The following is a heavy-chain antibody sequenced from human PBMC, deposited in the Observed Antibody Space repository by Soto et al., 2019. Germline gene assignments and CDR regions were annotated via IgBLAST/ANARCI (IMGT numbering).Heavy chain of an antibody. CDR1: VGSISSSSYY. D-gene: IGHD2-21*02. CDR3: ARQGAPYCGGDCYINWFDP. V-gene: IGHV4-39*01. J-gene: IGHJ5*02. CDR2: IYYSGST. Sequence: SETLSLTCTVSVGSISSSSYYWGWIRQPPGKGLEWIGSIYYSGSTYYNPSLKSRVTISVDTSKNQFSLKLSSVTAADTAVYYCARQGAPYCGGDCYINWFDPWGQGTLVTVSS.